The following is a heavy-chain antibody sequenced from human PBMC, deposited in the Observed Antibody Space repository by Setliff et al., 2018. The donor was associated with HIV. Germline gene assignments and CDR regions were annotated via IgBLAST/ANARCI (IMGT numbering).Heavy chain of an antibody. CDR3: ARAMRGVVVTNMYYYYGMDV. J-gene: IGHJ6*02. CDR2: IYHSGST. V-gene: IGHV4-38-2*01. CDR1: GYSISSGYY. Sequence: SETLSLTCAVSGYSISSGYYWGWIRQPPGKGLEWIGSIYHSGSTYYNPSLKSRVTISVDTSKNQFSLKLSSVTAADTAVYYCARAMRGVVVTNMYYYYGMDVWGQGTTVTVSS. D-gene: IGHD2-21*02.